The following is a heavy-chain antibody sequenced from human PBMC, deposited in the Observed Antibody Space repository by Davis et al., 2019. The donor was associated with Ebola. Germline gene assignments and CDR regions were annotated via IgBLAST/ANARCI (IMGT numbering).Heavy chain of an antibody. CDR1: GFTFSSFE. V-gene: IGHV3-33*08. CDR2: IWYDGSNK. J-gene: IGHJ5*02. Sequence: GESLKISCAASGFTFSSFEMNWVRQAPGKGLEWVAVIWYDGSNKYYADSVKGRFTISRDNSKNTLYLQMNSLRAEDTAVYYCARDPSHDYGDYVGGWFDPWGQGTLVTVSS. D-gene: IGHD4-17*01. CDR3: ARDPSHDYGDYVGGWFDP.